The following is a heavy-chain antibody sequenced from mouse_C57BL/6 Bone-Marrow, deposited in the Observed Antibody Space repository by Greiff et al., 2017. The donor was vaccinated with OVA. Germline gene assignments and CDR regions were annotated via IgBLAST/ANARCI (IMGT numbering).Heavy chain of an antibody. CDR3: LAYYDG. J-gene: IGHJ3*01. CDR2: IYPGNSDT. V-gene: IGHV1-5*01. D-gene: IGHD1-1*01. Sequence: VQLKQSGTVLARPGASVKMSCKTSGYTFTSYWMHWVKQRPGQGLEWIGAIYPGNSDTSYNQQFKGQANLTAVTSASPAYMELSILTHADSVVFYCLAYYDGRGQGTLVTVSA. CDR1: GYTFTSYW.